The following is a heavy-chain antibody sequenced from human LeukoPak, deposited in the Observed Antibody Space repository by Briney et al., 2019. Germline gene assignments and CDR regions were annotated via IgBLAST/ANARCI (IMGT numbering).Heavy chain of an antibody. J-gene: IGHJ3*02. CDR1: GGSISSSSYY. V-gene: IGHV4-39*07. D-gene: IGHD6-13*01. Sequence: SETLSLTCTVSGGSISSSSYYWGWIRQPPGKGLEWIGSIYYSGSTYYNPSLKSRVTISVDTSKNQFSLKLSSVTAADTAVYYCARQAGTYNFDAFDIWGQGTMVTVSS. CDR3: ARQAGTYNFDAFDI. CDR2: IYYSGST.